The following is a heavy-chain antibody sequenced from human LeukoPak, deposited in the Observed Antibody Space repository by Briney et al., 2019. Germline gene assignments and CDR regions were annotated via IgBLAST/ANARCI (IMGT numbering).Heavy chain of an antibody. V-gene: IGHV3-30*18. J-gene: IGHJ4*02. Sequence: SGGSLRLSCAASGFTFSSYGMHGVRQARGKGLEGVADISYGGSNKYCADSVKGRFTISRDNSKTTLYQQMNSLRAEDTGVYCCAKAQYKKISASVDWGQGTLVTVSS. CDR2: ISYGGSNK. D-gene: IGHD1-1*01. CDR1: GFTFSSYG. CDR3: AKAQYKKISASVD.